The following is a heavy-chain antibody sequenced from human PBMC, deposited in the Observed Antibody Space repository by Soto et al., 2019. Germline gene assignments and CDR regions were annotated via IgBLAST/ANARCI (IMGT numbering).Heavy chain of an antibody. CDR3: ATRGTTFYDSSGYRWFDP. J-gene: IGHJ5*02. CDR2: IIPIFGTA. CDR1: GGTFSSYA. Sequence: QVQLVQSGAEVKKPGSSVKVSCKASGGTFSSYAISWVRQAPGQGLEWMGGIIPIFGTANYAQKFQGRVTITADEYTSTAYMELSSLRSEDTAVYYCATRGTTFYDSSGYRWFDPWGQGTLVTVSS. D-gene: IGHD3-22*01. V-gene: IGHV1-69*01.